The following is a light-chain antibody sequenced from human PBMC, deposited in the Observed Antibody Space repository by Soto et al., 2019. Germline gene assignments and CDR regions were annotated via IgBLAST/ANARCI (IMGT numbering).Light chain of an antibody. J-gene: IGLJ2*01. CDR2: GVS. CDR3: SSYTTSRPGMA. CDR1: SADIGTYNY. Sequence: QSALTQPASVSGSPGQSITIPCTGTSADIGTYNYVSWYQQFPGNAPKLLISGVSDRPSGVSNRFSGSKSGNTASLTISGLQAEDEAHYYCSSYTTSRPGMAFGGGTKLTVL. V-gene: IGLV2-14*01.